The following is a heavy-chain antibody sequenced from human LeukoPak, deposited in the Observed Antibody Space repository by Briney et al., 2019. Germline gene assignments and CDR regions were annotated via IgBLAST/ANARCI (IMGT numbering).Heavy chain of an antibody. D-gene: IGHD4-23*01. Sequence: GGSLRLSCAASGFIFSDYYMSWIRQAPGKGLEWVSYLSTSGDIMYYAGSVKGRFTISRDNAKNSLYLEMDSLRAEDTAVYYCARGHYGGNPADAFDIWGQGTTVTVS. CDR1: GFIFSDYY. J-gene: IGHJ3*02. CDR2: LSTSGDIM. V-gene: IGHV3-11*01. CDR3: ARGHYGGNPADAFDI.